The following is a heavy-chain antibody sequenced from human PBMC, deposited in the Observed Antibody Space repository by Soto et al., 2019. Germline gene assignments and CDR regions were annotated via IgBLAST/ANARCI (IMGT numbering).Heavy chain of an antibody. V-gene: IGHV1-69*13. D-gene: IGHD2-21*02. J-gene: IGHJ6*02. CDR2: IIPIFGTA. CDR3: ARAYCGGDCYPTEVPPMYYYYGMDV. CDR1: GGTFSSSA. Sequence: GASVKVSCKASGGTFSSSASSWVRQAPGQGLEWMGGIIPIFGTANYAQKFQGRVTITADESTSTAYMELSSLRSEDTAVYYCARAYCGGDCYPTEVPPMYYYYGMDVWGQGTTVTVSS.